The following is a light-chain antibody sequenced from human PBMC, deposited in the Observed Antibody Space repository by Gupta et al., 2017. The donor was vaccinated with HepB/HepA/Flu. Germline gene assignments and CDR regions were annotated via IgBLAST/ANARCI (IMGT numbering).Light chain of an antibody. CDR3: QQFNTYPLT. CDR1: QGIGSF. J-gene: IGKJ3*01. CDR2: AAS. Sequence: DIQSTQSPSFLSASVGDRVTITCRASQGIGSFLAWYQQKPGKAPKLLIYAASTLQSGVPSRFSGSGSGTDFTLTISSLLPEDFATYFCQQFNTYPLTFGPGTKVDVK. V-gene: IGKV1-9*01.